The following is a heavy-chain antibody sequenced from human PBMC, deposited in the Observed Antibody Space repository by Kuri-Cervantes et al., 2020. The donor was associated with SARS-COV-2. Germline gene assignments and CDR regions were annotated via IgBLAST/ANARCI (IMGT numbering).Heavy chain of an antibody. Sequence: SETLSLTCAVYGGSFSGYYWSWIRQPPGKVLEWIGEINHSGGTNYNPCLKSRVTISVETSKNQFSLKLSSVTAADTAVYYCARGKSWERSTDAFDIWGQGTMVTVSS. CDR2: INHSGGT. CDR1: GGSFSGYY. J-gene: IGHJ3*02. CDR3: ARGKSWERSTDAFDI. D-gene: IGHD6-13*01. V-gene: IGHV4-34*01.